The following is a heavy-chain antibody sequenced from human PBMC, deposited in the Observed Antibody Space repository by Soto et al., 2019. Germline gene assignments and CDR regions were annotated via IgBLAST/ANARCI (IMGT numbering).Heavy chain of an antibody. J-gene: IGHJ3*02. CDR1: GFTFSSYA. CDR2: ISGSGGST. V-gene: IGHV3-23*01. CDR3: AKGGSSWYFGSAFDI. D-gene: IGHD6-13*01. Sequence: GGSLRLSCAASGFTFSSYAMSWVRQAPGKGLEWVSAISGSGGSTYYADSVKGRFTISRDNSKNTLYLQTNSLRAEDTAVYYCAKGGSSWYFGSAFDIWGQGTMVTVSS.